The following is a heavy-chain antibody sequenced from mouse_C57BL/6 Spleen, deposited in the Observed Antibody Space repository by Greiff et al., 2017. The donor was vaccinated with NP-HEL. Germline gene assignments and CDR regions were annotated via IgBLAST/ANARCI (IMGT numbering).Heavy chain of an antibody. CDR3: ARSLLGSYSNYDD. CDR2: IYPGDGDT. V-gene: IGHV1-80*01. J-gene: IGHJ2*01. D-gene: IGHD2-5*01. Sequence: QVQLQQSGAELVKPGASVKISCKASGYAFSRYWMNWVKQRPGKGLEWIGQIYPGDGDTNYNGKFKGKATLTADKSSSTAYMQLSSLTSEDSAVYFCARSLLGSYSNYDDWGQGTTLTVS. CDR1: GYAFSRYW.